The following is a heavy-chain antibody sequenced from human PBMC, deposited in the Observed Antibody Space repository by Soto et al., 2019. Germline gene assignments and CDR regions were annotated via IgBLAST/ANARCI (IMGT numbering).Heavy chain of an antibody. J-gene: IGHJ4*02. V-gene: IGHV3-23*01. CDR2: ISGSGGST. Sequence: PGGSLRLSCAASGFTFSSYGMHWVRQAPGKGLEWVSAISGSGGSTYYADSVKGRFTISRDNSKNTLYLQMNSLRAEDTAVYYCAKDMADFWSGYFDYWGQGTLVTVSS. D-gene: IGHD3-3*01. CDR3: AKDMADFWSGYFDY. CDR1: GFTFSSYG.